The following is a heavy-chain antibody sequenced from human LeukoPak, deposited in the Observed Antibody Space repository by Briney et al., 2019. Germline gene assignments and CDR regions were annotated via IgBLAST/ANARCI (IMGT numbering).Heavy chain of an antibody. CDR1: GYTFTRYG. Sequence: ASVKVSCKASGYTFTRYGIYWVRQAPGQGLEWMGWISGYNGNTKYAQKFQDRVPVTTDTSTSTAYMELRSLRSDDTAVYYCARAEGVVVAAHIDVWGKGTTVTVSS. J-gene: IGHJ6*03. CDR3: ARAEGVVVAAHIDV. CDR2: ISGYNGNT. D-gene: IGHD2-15*01. V-gene: IGHV1-18*01.